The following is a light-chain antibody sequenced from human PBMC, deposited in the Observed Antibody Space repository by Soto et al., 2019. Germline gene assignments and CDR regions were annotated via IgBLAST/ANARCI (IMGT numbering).Light chain of an antibody. CDR3: TSYTNSNTYV. CDR1: SSDVGGYNY. J-gene: IGLJ1*01. Sequence: QSALTQPASVSGSPGQSITISCTGTSSDVGGYNYVSWYQQHPGKTPKLMIFEVNNRPSGVSNRFSGSKSGNTASLTISGLQAEDEADYYCTSYTNSNTYVFGTGTKVTVL. CDR2: EVN. V-gene: IGLV2-14*01.